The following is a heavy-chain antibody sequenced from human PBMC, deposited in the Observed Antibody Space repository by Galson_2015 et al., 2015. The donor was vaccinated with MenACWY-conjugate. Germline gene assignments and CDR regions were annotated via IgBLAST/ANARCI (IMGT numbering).Heavy chain of an antibody. CDR3: ARGHLKLDP. CDR1: GFTFNTFW. V-gene: IGHV3-7*01. Sequence: SLRLSCAASGFTFNTFWMSWVRQAPGKGLEWVANIKPDGSDKYYVDSVKGRFTISRDNAKNSLYLQMNSLRVEDTAMYYCARGHLKLDPWGQRTLVTVSS. CDR2: IKPDGSDK. J-gene: IGHJ5*02.